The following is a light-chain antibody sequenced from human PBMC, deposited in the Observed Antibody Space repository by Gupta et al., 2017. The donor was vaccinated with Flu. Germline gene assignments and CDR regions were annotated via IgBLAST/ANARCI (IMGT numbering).Light chain of an antibody. CDR1: QSVNNNY. CDR2: GAS. CDR3: QQYGGSSWT. V-gene: IGKV3-20*01. Sequence: EIVLTQSPGTLSLSPGERATLSCRASQSVNNNYLAWYQQLPGQVPRLLIYGASSRATGIPDRFSGSGSGTDFTLTISRLEPEDFAIYYCQQYGGSSWTFGQGTKVEIK. J-gene: IGKJ1*01.